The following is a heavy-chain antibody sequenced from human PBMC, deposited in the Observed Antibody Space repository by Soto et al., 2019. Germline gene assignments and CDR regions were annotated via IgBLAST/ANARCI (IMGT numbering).Heavy chain of an antibody. J-gene: IGHJ4*02. V-gene: IGHV3-9*01. CDR1: GFTFDDYA. D-gene: IGHD6-19*01. CDR3: AKGGNIAVAGTADY. Sequence: GGSLRLSCAASGFTFDDYAMHWVRQAPGKGLEWVSGISWNSGSIGYADSVKGRFTISRDNAKNSLYLQMNSLRAEDTALYYCAKGGNIAVAGTADYWGQGTLVTVSS. CDR2: ISWNSGSI.